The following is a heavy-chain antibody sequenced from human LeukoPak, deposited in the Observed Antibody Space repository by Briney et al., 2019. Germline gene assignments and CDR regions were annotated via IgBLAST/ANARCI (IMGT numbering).Heavy chain of an antibody. Sequence: GGSLRLSCAASGFTFRSYWMHSVRQAPGKGLVWVSRINSDGSSTTYADSVKGRFTISRDNAKNTLYLQMNSLRAEDTAVYYCARGRYYTMDVWGQGTTVTVSS. CDR2: INSDGSST. J-gene: IGHJ6*02. CDR1: GFTFRSYW. CDR3: ARGRYYTMDV. V-gene: IGHV3-74*01.